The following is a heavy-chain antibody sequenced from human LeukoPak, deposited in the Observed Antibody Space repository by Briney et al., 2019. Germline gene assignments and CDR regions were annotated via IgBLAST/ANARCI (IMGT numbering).Heavy chain of an antibody. CDR1: GGSISSYY. D-gene: IGHD3-10*01. Sequence: SETLSLTCSVTGGSISSYYWSWIRQPPGKGLEWIGYIYYSGSTNYNPSLKSRVTISVDTSKNQFSLKLSSVTAADTAVYYCARAVYYGSGSYYTSYYYYYMDVWGKGTTVTVSS. CDR3: ARAVYYGSGSYYTSYYYYYMDV. V-gene: IGHV4-59*01. J-gene: IGHJ6*03. CDR2: IYYSGST.